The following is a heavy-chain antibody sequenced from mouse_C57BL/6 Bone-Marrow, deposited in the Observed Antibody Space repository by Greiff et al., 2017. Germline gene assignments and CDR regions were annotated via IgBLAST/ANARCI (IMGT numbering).Heavy chain of an antibody. CDR3: TRRYYDYDEGYAMDY. CDR2: IYPGNSDT. J-gene: IGHJ4*01. V-gene: IGHV1-5*01. Sequence: EVQGVESGTVLARPGASVKMSCKTSGYTFTSYWMHWVKQRPGQGLEWIGAIYPGNSDTSYNQKFKGKAKLTAVTSASTAYMELSSLTNEDSAVYYCTRRYYDYDEGYAMDYWGQGTSVTVSS. D-gene: IGHD2-4*01. CDR1: GYTFTSYW.